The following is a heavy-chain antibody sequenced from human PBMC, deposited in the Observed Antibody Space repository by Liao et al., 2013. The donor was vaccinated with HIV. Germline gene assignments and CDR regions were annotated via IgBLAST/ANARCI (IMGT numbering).Heavy chain of an antibody. D-gene: IGHD6-6*01. V-gene: IGHV4-59*12. CDR1: GDSINKKY. CDR3: ARLVARLPYYYYYMDV. Sequence: QVQLQESGPGLVKPSGTLSLTCTVSGDSINKKYWTWIRQSPGKGPEWIGYVYPSGDTNYNPSLRSRLTISVDTSKNQFSLKLSSVTAADTAVYYCARLVARLPYYYYYMDVWARTTVTVSS. CDR2: VYPSGDT. J-gene: IGHJ6*03.